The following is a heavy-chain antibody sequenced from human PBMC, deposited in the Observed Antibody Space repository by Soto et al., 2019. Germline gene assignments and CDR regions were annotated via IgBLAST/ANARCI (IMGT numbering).Heavy chain of an antibody. D-gene: IGHD3-10*01. CDR3: ARHILPHPRGYFDY. CDR2: IKYDGSSK. CDR1: GFTFSSYG. Sequence: GGSLRLSCAASGFTFSSYGMDWVRQAPGRGLEWVAVIKYDGSSKYHADSVEGRFTISRDNSKNTVYLQMNSLRVEDTAVYYCARHILPHPRGYFDYWGQGILVTVSS. J-gene: IGHJ4*02. V-gene: IGHV3-33*05.